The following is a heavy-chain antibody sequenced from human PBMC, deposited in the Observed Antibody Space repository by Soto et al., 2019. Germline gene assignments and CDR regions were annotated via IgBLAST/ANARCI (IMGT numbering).Heavy chain of an antibody. J-gene: IGHJ4*02. D-gene: IGHD6-19*01. V-gene: IGHV3-23*01. CDR2: IAASGATT. CDR3: AKDRGGSGWRFDY. CDR1: GFTFGNYA. Sequence: GESLKICSAASGFTFGNYAMSWVRQALGKGLEWVSAIAASGATTYYADSVKGRLTVSRDNSKNTLYLQRNSLRAEDTAVYYCAKDRGGSGWRFDYWGQGTLATVSS.